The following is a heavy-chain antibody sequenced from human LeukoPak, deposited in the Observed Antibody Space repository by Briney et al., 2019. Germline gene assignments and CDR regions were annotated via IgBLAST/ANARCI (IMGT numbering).Heavy chain of an antibody. CDR2: ISYDGSNK. V-gene: IGHV3-30*18. CDR3: AKDGYDY. D-gene: IGHD1-1*01. CDR1: GFTFSSYG. J-gene: IGHJ4*02. Sequence: PGGSLRLSCAASGFTFSSYGMHWVSQAPGKGLEWVAVISYDGSNKYYADSVKGRFTISRDNSKNTLYLQMNSLRAEDTAVYYCAKDGYDYWGQGTLVTVSS.